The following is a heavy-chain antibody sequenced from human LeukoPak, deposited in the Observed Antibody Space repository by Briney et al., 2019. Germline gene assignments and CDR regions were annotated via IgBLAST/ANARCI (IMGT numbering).Heavy chain of an antibody. V-gene: IGHV1-2*04. CDR1: GYTFTGYY. D-gene: IGHD3-10*01. J-gene: IGHJ4*02. Sequence: ASVKVSCKASGYTFTGYYMHWVRQAPGQGLEWMGWINPNSGGTNYAQKFQGWVTMTRDTSISTAYMELSRLRSDDTAVYYCARGSMVRGVSPDYWGQGTLVTVSS. CDR2: INPNSGGT. CDR3: ARGSMVRGVSPDY.